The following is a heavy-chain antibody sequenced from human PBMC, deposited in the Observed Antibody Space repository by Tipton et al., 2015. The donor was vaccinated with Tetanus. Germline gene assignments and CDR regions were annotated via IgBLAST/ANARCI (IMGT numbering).Heavy chain of an antibody. CDR2: SYAGGNYA. CDR3: AKEALGVLNL. V-gene: IGHV3-23*03. D-gene: IGHD1-14*01. Sequence: GSLRLSCAASGFTFNSFAMNWVRQAPGKGLEWVSVSYAGGNYAYYADSVKGRFTTSRDDSKNTLYLHMTSLRAEDTAVYYCAKEALGVLNLWGKGTTVIVSS. J-gene: IGHJ6*04. CDR1: GFTFNSFA.